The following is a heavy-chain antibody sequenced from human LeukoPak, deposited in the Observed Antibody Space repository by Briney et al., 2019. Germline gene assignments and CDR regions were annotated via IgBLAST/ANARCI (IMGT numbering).Heavy chain of an antibody. Sequence: GGSLRLSCAASGFTFSNAWMSRVRQAPGKGLEWVGRIKSRTDAGATLYAAPVKGRFTISRDDSKNTLYLQMNSLKTEDTAMYYCATEDDSSTYYFDYWGQGTLVTVSS. V-gene: IGHV3-15*01. J-gene: IGHJ4*02. CDR1: GFTFSNAW. D-gene: IGHD3-22*01. CDR2: IKSRTDAGAT. CDR3: ATEDDSSTYYFDY.